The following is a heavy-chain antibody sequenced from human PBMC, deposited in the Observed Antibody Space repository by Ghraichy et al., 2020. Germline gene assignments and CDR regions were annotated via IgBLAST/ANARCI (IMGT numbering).Heavy chain of an antibody. CDR3: ARDWGYCSSTSCEDYLDMDV. CDR2: ISAYNGNT. CDR1: GYTFTSYG. Sequence: ASVKVSCKASGYTFTSYGISWVRQAPGQGLEWMGWISAYNGNTNYAQKLQDRVTMTTDTSTSTAYMELRSLRSDDTAVYYCARDWGYCSSTSCEDYLDMDVWGKGTTVTVSS. V-gene: IGHV1-18*01. J-gene: IGHJ6*03. D-gene: IGHD2-2*01.